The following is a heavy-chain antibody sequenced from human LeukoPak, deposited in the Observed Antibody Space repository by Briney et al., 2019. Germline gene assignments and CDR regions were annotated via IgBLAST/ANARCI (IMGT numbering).Heavy chain of an antibody. J-gene: IGHJ4*02. CDR3: ARDRAYSSGYIDY. CDR1: GFTFSTYS. D-gene: IGHD3-22*01. V-gene: IGHV3-21*01. CDR2: ISSSSSYI. Sequence: GGSLRLSCAASGFTFSTYSMNWVRQAPGKGLEWVSSISSSSSYIYYTDSVKSRFTISRDNAKNSLYLQMNSLRAEDTAVYYCARDRAYSSGYIDYWGQGTLVTVSS.